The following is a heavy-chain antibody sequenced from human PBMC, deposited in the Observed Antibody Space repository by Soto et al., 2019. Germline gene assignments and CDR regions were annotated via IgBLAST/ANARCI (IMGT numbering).Heavy chain of an antibody. J-gene: IGHJ4*02. CDR1: GFSLSSPRMA. CDR2: IYWDDDK. V-gene: IGHV2-5*02. D-gene: IGHD6-19*01. CDR3: AHIVVAGLGYYFDY. Sequence: QITLKESGPTLVKPTQTLTLTCTFSGFSLSSPRMAVGWIRQPPGKALEWLALIYWDDDKRYSQFLNSRLTITKDTSKNQVVLTMSNMDPVDTARYYCAHIVVAGLGYYFDYWGQGTLVTVSS.